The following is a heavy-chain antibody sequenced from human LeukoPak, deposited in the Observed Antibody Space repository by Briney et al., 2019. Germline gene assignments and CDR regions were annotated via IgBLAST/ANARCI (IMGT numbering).Heavy chain of an antibody. V-gene: IGHV1-46*01. Sequence: GASVKVSCKASGYTFTGYYMHWVRQAPGQGLEWMGIINPSGGSTSYAQKFQGRVTMTRDTSTSTVYMELSSLRSEGTAVYYCARGEYSGYDYVAMGSNPSRAFDIWGQGTMVTVSS. J-gene: IGHJ3*02. CDR3: ARGEYSGYDYVAMGSNPSRAFDI. CDR2: INPSGGST. D-gene: IGHD5-12*01. CDR1: GYTFTGYY.